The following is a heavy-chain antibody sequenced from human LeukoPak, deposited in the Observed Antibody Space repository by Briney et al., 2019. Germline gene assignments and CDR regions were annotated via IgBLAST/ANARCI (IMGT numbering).Heavy chain of an antibody. Sequence: ASVKVSCKASGYTFTGYYMHWVRQAPGQGLEWMGRINPNSGGTNYARKFQGRVTMTRDTSISTAYMELSRLRSDDTAVYYCARDRDYYDSSGYDYWGQGTLVTVSS. J-gene: IGHJ4*02. D-gene: IGHD3-22*01. V-gene: IGHV1-2*06. CDR1: GYTFTGYY. CDR3: ARDRDYYDSSGYDY. CDR2: INPNSGGT.